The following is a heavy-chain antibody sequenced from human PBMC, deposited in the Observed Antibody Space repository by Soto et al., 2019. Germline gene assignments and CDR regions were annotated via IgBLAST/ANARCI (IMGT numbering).Heavy chain of an antibody. J-gene: IGHJ6*02. CDR3: ARDCYLKLLSILTPPSPYYYGMDV. CDR1: GHTFTSYG. D-gene: IGHD2-15*01. CDR2: ISGYNGNT. V-gene: IGHV1-18*01. Sequence: ASVKVSCKASGHTFTSYGISWVRQAPGQGLEWMGWISGYNGNTNYAQKLQGRVIMTTDTSTSTAYMELRSLRSDDTAVYYCARDCYLKLLSILTPPSPYYYGMDVWGQGTTVTVSS.